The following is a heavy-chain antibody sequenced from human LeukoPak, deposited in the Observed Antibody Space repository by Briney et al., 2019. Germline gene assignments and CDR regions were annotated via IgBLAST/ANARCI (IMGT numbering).Heavy chain of an antibody. CDR2: ISYDGSNK. CDR1: GFTFSSYA. CDR3: ARDRHYYYGSGSYGGY. V-gene: IGHV3-30-3*01. J-gene: IGHJ4*02. D-gene: IGHD3-10*01. Sequence: GGSLRLSCAASGFTFSSYAMHWVRQAPGKGLEWVAVISYDGSNKYYADSVNGRFTISRDNSKNTLYLQMNSLRAEDTAVYYCARDRHYYYGSGSYGGYWGQGTLVTVSS.